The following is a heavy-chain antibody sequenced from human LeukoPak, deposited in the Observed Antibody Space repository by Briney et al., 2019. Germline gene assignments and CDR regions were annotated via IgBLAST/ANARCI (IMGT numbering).Heavy chain of an antibody. J-gene: IGHJ4*02. CDR1: GYNFSNYW. D-gene: IGHD3-22*01. CDR2: ICPGDSDT. Sequence: GESLKISCKGSGYNFSNYWIAWVRQMPGKGLEYMGIICPGDSDTRYSPSFQGQVTISADKSISSAYLQWSSLKTSDTAMYYCARATYYYDSSGYLAFDYWGQGTLVTVSS. V-gene: IGHV5-51*01. CDR3: ARATYYYDSSGYLAFDY.